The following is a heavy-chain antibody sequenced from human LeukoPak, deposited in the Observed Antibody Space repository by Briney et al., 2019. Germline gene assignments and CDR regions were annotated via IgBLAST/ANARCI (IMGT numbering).Heavy chain of an antibody. J-gene: IGHJ2*01. V-gene: IGHV4-59*01. CDR1: GGSISSYY. D-gene: IGHD6-19*01. Sequence: SETLSLTCTVSGGSISSYYWSWIRQPPGKGLEWIGYIYYSGSTNYNPSLKSRVTISVDTSKNQFSLKLSSVTAADTAVYYCARDPGVRYSSAWYFDLWGRGTLVTVSP. CDR3: ARDPGVRYSSAWYFDL. CDR2: IYYSGST.